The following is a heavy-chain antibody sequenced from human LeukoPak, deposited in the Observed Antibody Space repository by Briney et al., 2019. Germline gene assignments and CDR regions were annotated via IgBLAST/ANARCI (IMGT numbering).Heavy chain of an antibody. CDR1: GGSFSGYY. CDR3: ARPVPSRLGWFDP. J-gene: IGHJ5*02. D-gene: IGHD1-1*01. Sequence: SETLSLTCAVYGGSFSGYYWSWIRQPPGKGLEWIGEINHSGSTNYNPSLKSRVTISVDTSKNQFSLKLSSVTAADMAVYYCARPVPSRLGWFDPWGQGTLVTVSS. V-gene: IGHV4-34*01. CDR2: INHSGST.